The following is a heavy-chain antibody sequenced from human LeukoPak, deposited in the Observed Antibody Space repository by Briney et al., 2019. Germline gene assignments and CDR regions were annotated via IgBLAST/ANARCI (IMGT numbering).Heavy chain of an antibody. CDR3: ARPYYYDRRIDS. Sequence: SETLSLTCTVFGGSISSGDYYWSWIRQPPGKGLEWIAYMYYSGSTYYNPSLKSRVTMSADTSKNQLSLKLSSVTAADTAVYYCARPYYYDRRIDSWGQGILVT. CDR2: MYYSGST. CDR1: GGSISSGDYY. D-gene: IGHD3-22*01. J-gene: IGHJ5*01. V-gene: IGHV4-30-4*01.